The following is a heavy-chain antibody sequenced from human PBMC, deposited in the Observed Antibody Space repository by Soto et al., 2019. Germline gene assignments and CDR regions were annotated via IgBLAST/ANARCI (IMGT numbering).Heavy chain of an antibody. CDR3: AKPEYPRSMITFGGVIEPLDY. CDR2: ISGSGGST. J-gene: IGHJ4*02. CDR1: GFTFSSYA. D-gene: IGHD3-16*02. Sequence: PGGSLRLSCAASGFTFSSYAMSWVRQAPGKGLEWVSAISGSGGSTYYADSVKGRFTISRDNSKNTLYLQMNSLRAEDTAVYYCAKPEYPRSMITFGGVIEPLDYWGQGTLVTVSS. V-gene: IGHV3-23*01.